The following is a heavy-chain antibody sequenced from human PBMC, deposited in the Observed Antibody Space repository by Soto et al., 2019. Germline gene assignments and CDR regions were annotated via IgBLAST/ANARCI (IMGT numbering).Heavy chain of an antibody. CDR3: ARDVSAMVRGAPMAP. D-gene: IGHD3-10*01. CDR2: ISSSSSYI. CDR1: GFTFSSYS. Sequence: GGSLRLSCAASGFTFSSYSMNWVRQAPGKGLEWVSSISSSSSYIYYADSVKGRFTISRDNAKNSLYLQMNSLRAEDTAVYYCARDVSAMVRGAPMAPWGQGTLVTVSS. V-gene: IGHV3-21*01. J-gene: IGHJ5*02.